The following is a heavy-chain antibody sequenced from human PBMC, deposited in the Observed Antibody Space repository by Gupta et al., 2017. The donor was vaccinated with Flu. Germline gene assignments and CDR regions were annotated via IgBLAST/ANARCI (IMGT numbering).Heavy chain of an antibody. V-gene: IGHV3-33*01. CDR3: AREKEVPGVYRDY. CDR2: VWFDRVKK. Sequence: QVQLVESGGGVVQPAKALRLRCAASGFTFSNLGKHWGRQGRGKGLEWVAGVWFDRVKKSYAEYVKGRFTSTRENSKNKVSLQIKAVRAEDTAVYYCAREKEVPGVYRDYWGQGTLVTVSS. J-gene: IGHJ4*02. CDR1: GFTFSNLG. D-gene: IGHD5/OR15-5a*01.